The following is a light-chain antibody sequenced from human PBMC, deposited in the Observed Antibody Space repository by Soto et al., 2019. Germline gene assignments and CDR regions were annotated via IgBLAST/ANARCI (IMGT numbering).Light chain of an antibody. V-gene: IGLV4-60*02. CDR1: SGHSSFI. Sequence: QLVLTQSSSASASLGSSVKLTCTLSSGHSSFIIAWHQQQPGKAPRFLMKLEGDGSYDKGSGVPDSFSGSSSGADRYLTISNLQFEDEADYYCETWDDNTWVFGGGTKLTVL. CDR3: ETWDDNTWV. J-gene: IGLJ3*02. CDR2: LEGDGSY.